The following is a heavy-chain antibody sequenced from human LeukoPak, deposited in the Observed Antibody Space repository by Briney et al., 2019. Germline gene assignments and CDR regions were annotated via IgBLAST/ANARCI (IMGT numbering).Heavy chain of an antibody. CDR2: IRSGGSPK. V-gene: IGHV3-48*02. CDR3: TRDPEALDF. J-gene: IGHJ4*02. Sequence: GGSLRLSCTASGFSFSSYSMHWVSQAPAKGLEWVSYIRSGGSPKYYADSVQGRFTVSRDNAKNSLFLQMNSLIYEDTAIYYCTRDPEALDFWGQGTLVTVSS. D-gene: IGHD3-3*01. CDR1: GFSFSSYS.